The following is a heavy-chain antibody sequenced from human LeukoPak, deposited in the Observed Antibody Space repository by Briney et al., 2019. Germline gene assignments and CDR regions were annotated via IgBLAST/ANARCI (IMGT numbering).Heavy chain of an antibody. CDR1: GFTFSSYA. CDR2: ISYDGSNK. CDR3: ARSTMVRGAGDY. J-gene: IGHJ4*02. Sequence: GGSLRLSCAASGFTFSSYAMHWVRQAPGKGLEWVAVISYDGSNKYYADSVKGRFTISRDNSKNTLYLQMNSLRAEDTAVYYCARSTMVRGAGDYWGQGTLVTVSS. D-gene: IGHD3-10*01. V-gene: IGHV3-30-3*01.